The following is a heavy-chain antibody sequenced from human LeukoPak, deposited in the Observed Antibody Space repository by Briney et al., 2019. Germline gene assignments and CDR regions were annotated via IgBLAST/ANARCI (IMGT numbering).Heavy chain of an antibody. CDR2: ISSSGSTI. CDR1: AFTFSSYT. V-gene: IGHV3-48*01. J-gene: IGHJ4*02. D-gene: IGHD3-22*01. CDR3: ARDDISSGYSLFDY. Sequence: QTGRSLRLSCAASAFTFSSYTMNWVRQAPGKGLEWVSYISSSGSTIYYADSVKGRLTISRDNVKNSLYLQMNSLRAEDTAVYYCARDDISSGYSLFDYWGQGTLVTVSS.